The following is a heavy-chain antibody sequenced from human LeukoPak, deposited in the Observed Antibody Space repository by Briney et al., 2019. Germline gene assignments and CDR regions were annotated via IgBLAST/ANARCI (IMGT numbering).Heavy chain of an antibody. V-gene: IGHV1-18*01. CDR3: AKGLQNGGVLYYYMDV. CDR2: ISGKNGDT. J-gene: IGHJ6*03. Sequence: ASVKVSCKASGYTFTYYAISWVRQAPGQGPEWMGWISGKNGDTKYAQKLQDRVTMTTDTSTTTAYMELRSLRSEDTAVYYCAKGLQNGGVLYYYMDVWGKGTTVTVSS. CDR1: GYTFTYYA. D-gene: IGHD3-16*01.